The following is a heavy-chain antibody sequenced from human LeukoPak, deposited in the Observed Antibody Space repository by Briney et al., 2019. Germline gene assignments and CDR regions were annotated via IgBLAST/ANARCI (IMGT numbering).Heavy chain of an antibody. CDR3: AKSIGHYYGSATADY. CDR2: ISGSGGST. V-gene: IGHV3-23*01. J-gene: IGHJ4*02. Sequence: PGGSLRLSCAASGFTFSSYGMSWVRQAPGKGLEWVSAISGSGGSTYYADSVKGRFTISRDNSKNTLYLQMNSLRAEDTAVYYCAKSIGHYYGSATADYWGQGTLVTVSS. D-gene: IGHD3-10*01. CDR1: GFTFSSYG.